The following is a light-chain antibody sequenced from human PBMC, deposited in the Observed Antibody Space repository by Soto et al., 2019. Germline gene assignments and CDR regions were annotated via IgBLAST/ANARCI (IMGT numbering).Light chain of an antibody. CDR2: DAS. CDR3: QEYNSYTWT. J-gene: IGKJ1*01. CDR1: QSIRNW. Sequence: DIQMTQSPSTLSASVGDRVTITCRASQSIRNWLAWYQQKPGKVPKLLIYDASSLASGVPSRFSGSGPGTEFTLTISSLQPDDFASFYCQEYNSYTWTFGQGTKVDIK. V-gene: IGKV1-5*01.